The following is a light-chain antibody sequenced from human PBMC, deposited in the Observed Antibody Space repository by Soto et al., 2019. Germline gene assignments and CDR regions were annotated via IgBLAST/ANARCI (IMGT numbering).Light chain of an antibody. Sequence: EIVMTQSPATLSVSPWESATLPCRASQSVSRYLAWYQQKPGQTPRLLIYDASNRAAGIPARFSGSGSGTDFTLTISSLEPEDFAVYYCQQRSNWPLTFGGGTKVDIK. J-gene: IGKJ4*01. CDR3: QQRSNWPLT. CDR2: DAS. V-gene: IGKV3-11*01. CDR1: QSVSRY.